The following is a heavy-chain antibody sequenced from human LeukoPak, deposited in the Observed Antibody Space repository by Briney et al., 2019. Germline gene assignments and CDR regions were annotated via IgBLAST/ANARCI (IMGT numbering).Heavy chain of an antibody. V-gene: IGHV3-30*02. CDR1: GCTFSSYG. J-gene: IGHJ4*02. CDR2: IRYDGSNK. CDR3: AKDPSFRPGYFDY. Sequence: GGSLRLSCAASGCTFSSYGMHWVRQAPGKGLEWVAFIRYDGSNKYYADSVKGRFTISRDNSNNTLYLQMNSPRAEDTAVYYCAKDPSFRPGYFDYWGQGTLVTVSS.